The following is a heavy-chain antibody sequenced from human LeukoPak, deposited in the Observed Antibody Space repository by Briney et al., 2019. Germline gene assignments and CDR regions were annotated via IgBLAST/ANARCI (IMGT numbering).Heavy chain of an antibody. CDR1: GYSISSGYY. J-gene: IGHJ3*02. D-gene: IGHD6-13*01. CDR3: AIRYSSSWYSDAFDI. Sequence: SEPLSLTCTVSGYSISSGYYWGWIRQPPVKGLERIGSIYHSGSTSWIGSIYQSGSTSYNPSLKSRVTISVDMSKNQFSLKLSSVTAADTALYYCAIRYSSSWYSDAFDIWGQGTMVTVSS. CDR2: IYQSGST. V-gene: IGHV4-38-2*02.